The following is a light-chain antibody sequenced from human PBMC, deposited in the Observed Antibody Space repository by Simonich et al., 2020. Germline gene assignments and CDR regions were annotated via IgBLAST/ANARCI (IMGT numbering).Light chain of an antibody. Sequence: IQMTQSPSSLSASVGDRVTITCRAIQSISSWLAWYQQKPGKAPKRLIYKASSLESRGPSRFSGSGSGTECTLTNSSLQPDDFATYYCQQYNSYHTFGQGTKLEIK. J-gene: IGKJ2*01. CDR3: QQYNSYHT. CDR1: QSISSW. CDR2: KAS. V-gene: IGKV1-5*03.